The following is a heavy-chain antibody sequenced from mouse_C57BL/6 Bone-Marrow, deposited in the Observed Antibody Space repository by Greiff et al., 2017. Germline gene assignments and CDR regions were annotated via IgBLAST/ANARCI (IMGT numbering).Heavy chain of an antibody. CDR1: GYTFTSYW. Sequence: QVQLKQPGPELVRPGSSVKLSCKASGYTFTSYWMHWVKQRPIQGLEWIGNIDPSDSETHYNQKFKDKATLTVDKSSSTAYMQLSSLTSEDSAVSYCARWGLYYGNYVYLDYWGQGTTLTVSS. CDR3: ARWGLYYGNYVYLDY. CDR2: IDPSDSET. D-gene: IGHD2-1*01. V-gene: IGHV1-52*01. J-gene: IGHJ2*01.